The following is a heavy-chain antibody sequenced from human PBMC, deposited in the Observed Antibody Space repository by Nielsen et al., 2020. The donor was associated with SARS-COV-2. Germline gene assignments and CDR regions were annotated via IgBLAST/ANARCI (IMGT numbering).Heavy chain of an antibody. CDR2: INPNSGGT. V-gene: IGHV1-2*06. CDR3: AAGLIHYYYYYYMDV. J-gene: IGHJ6*03. CDR1: GYTFTGYY. D-gene: IGHD2-8*01. Sequence: ASVKVSCKASGYTFTGYYMHWVRQAPGQGLEWMGRINPNSGGTNYAQKFQERVTITRDMSTSTAYMELSSLRSEDTAVYYCAAGLIHYYYYYYMDVWGKETTVTVSS.